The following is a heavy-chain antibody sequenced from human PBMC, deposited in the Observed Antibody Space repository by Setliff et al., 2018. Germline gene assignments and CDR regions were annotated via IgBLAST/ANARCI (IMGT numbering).Heavy chain of an antibody. J-gene: IGHJ4*02. Sequence: ASVKVFCKASGGTFSSYAINWVRQAPGQGLEWLGWISAYNGNTHYAQKLQGRVSMTTDTSTSTAYMELRSLRSDDTAVYYCARVYTLTIPPDYWGQGTLVTVSS. D-gene: IGHD4-17*01. CDR3: ARVYTLTIPPDY. V-gene: IGHV1-18*01. CDR1: GGTFSSYA. CDR2: ISAYNGNT.